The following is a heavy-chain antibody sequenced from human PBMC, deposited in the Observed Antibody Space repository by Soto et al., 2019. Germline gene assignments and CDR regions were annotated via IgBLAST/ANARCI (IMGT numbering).Heavy chain of an antibody. Sequence: QVQLQQWGAGLLKPSETLSLTCAVYGGSFSSYYWSWIRQPPGKGLEWIGQINHYGSTDYNPSLKRRVTISVDTSKTHFSLRLSSVTAADAAMYYCATPCSSTSCYYTFDPWGQGTLVTVSS. V-gene: IGHV4-34*01. CDR3: ATPCSSTSCYYTFDP. D-gene: IGHD2-2*01. J-gene: IGHJ5*02. CDR1: GGSFSSYY. CDR2: INHYGST.